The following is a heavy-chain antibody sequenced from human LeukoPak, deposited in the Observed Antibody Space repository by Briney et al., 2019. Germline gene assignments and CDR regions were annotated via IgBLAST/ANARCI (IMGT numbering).Heavy chain of an antibody. CDR3: AKDRQSIAARPGPYYFDY. V-gene: IGHV3-23*01. CDR1: GFTFSSYA. Sequence: GGSLRLSCAASGFTFSSYAISWVRQAPGKGLEWVSAISGSGGSTYYADSVKGRFTISRDNSKNTLYLQMNSLRAEDTAVYYCAKDRQSIAARPGPYYFDYWGQGTLVTVSS. J-gene: IGHJ4*02. D-gene: IGHD6-6*01. CDR2: ISGSGGST.